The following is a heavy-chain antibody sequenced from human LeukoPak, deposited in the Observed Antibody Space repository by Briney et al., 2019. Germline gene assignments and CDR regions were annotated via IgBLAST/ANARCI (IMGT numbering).Heavy chain of an antibody. V-gene: IGHV3-21*01. D-gene: IGHD3-22*01. J-gene: IGHJ4*02. CDR2: IYSDNT. CDR1: GFTFSSYG. CDR3: ARHVVAVGFDY. Sequence: SGGPLRLSCAASGFTFSSYGMSWVRQAPGKGLEWVSFIYSDNTHYADSVKGRFTISRDNAKNSLYLQMNSLRVEDTAVYYCARHVVAVGFDYWGQGTLVTVSS.